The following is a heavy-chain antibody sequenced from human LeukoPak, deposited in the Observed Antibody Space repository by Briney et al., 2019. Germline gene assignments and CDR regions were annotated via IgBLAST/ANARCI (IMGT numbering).Heavy chain of an antibody. J-gene: IGHJ5*02. CDR3: AKDLYGYVSNWFDP. CDR2: ISGSGGST. CDR1: VVTFSSYA. D-gene: IGHD5-12*01. V-gene: IGHV3-23*01. Sequence: GGSLRLSCAASVVTFSSYAMSWVRQAPGKGLEWASAISGSGGSTYYADSVKGRFTIYRDNSKNTLYLQMNSLRAEDTAVYYCAKDLYGYVSNWFDPWGQGALVTVSS.